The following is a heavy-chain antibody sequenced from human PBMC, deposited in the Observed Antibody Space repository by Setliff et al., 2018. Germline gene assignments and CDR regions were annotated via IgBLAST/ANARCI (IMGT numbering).Heavy chain of an antibody. J-gene: IGHJ4*02. CDR2: MSASGGST. Sequence: PGESLKISCAASGFTFSTYAMSWVRRAPGKGLEWVSGMSASGGSTYYADSVKGRFTISRDSSKNTLHLQMNSLRAEDTAVYYCAKGYSSNWYDYFDSWGQGTLVTVSS. D-gene: IGHD6-13*01. CDR1: GFTFSTYA. CDR3: AKGYSSNWYDYFDS. V-gene: IGHV3-23*01.